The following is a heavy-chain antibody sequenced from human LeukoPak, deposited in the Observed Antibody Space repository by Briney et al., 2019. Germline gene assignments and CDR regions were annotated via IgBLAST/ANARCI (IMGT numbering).Heavy chain of an antibody. CDR1: GYTLTELS. D-gene: IGHD4-11*01. CDR2: FDPEDGET. V-gene: IGHV1-24*01. Sequence: GASVKVSCKVSGYTLTELSMHWVRQAPGKGLEGMGGFDPEDGETIYAQKFQGRVTMTEDTSTDTAYMELSSLRSEDTAVYYCATGRFTGPHYSYYYMDVWGKGTTVTVSS. CDR3: ATGRFTGPHYSYYYMDV. J-gene: IGHJ6*03.